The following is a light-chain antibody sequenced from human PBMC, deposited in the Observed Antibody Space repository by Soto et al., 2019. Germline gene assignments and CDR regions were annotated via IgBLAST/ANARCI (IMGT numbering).Light chain of an antibody. CDR1: QGISSY. CDR2: AAS. J-gene: IGKJ4*01. V-gene: IGKV1-9*01. CDR3: QQLNSYPPI. Sequence: DIQLTQSPSFLSASVGDRVTITCRASQGISSYLAWYQQKPGKAPKLLIYAASTLQSGVPSRFSGSGSGTEFTLTISSLQPEYFATYYCQQLNSYPPIFGGGTKVEIK.